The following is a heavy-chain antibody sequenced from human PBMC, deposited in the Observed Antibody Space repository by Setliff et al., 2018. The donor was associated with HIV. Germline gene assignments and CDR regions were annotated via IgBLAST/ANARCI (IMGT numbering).Heavy chain of an antibody. D-gene: IGHD3-16*01. Sequence: SETLSLTCAVYGGSFGAYPWSWIRQPPGKGLEWIGYVQNRGTTNYTSSLKSRVTILVDTSKNQFSLKLRSVTAADTAVYYCARQGTYTHYMDVWGKGTTVTVSS. CDR2: VQNRGTT. V-gene: IGHV4-59*08. J-gene: IGHJ6*03. CDR1: GGSFGAYP. CDR3: ARQGTYTHYMDV.